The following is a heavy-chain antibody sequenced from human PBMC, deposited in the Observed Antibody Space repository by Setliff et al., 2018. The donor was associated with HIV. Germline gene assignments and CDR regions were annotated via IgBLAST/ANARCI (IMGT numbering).Heavy chain of an antibody. Sequence: SETLSLTCTVSGGSISSGGYYWSWIRQHPGKGLEWIGYIYYSGSTYYNPSLKSRVTISVDTSKNQFSLKLGFVTAADTAVYHCARGESSTWDLAEHFQHWGHGTLVTVSS. V-gene: IGHV4-31*03. CDR1: GGSISSGGYY. CDR3: ARGESSTWDLAEHFQH. J-gene: IGHJ1*01. D-gene: IGHD2-2*01. CDR2: IYYSGST.